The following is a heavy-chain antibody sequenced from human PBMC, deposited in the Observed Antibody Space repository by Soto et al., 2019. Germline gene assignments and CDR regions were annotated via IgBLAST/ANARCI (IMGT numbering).Heavy chain of an antibody. J-gene: IGHJ4*02. D-gene: IGHD5-12*01. Sequence: QVQLVESGGGVVQPGRSLRLSCAASGFTFNNYAMHWVRQVPGKGLEWVAAISNDGSNQYYADSVKGRFTISRDNSKNTLDLQMNSLRPEDTAGYYCAKRGYSGYDEFDYWGQGTLVTVSS. CDR2: ISNDGSNQ. CDR3: AKRGYSGYDEFDY. V-gene: IGHV3-30*18. CDR1: GFTFNNYA.